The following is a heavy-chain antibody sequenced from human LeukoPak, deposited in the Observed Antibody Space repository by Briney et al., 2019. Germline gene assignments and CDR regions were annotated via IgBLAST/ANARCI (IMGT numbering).Heavy chain of an antibody. Sequence: SGTLSLTCSVSIGSVTSYYWSWFRQPVGKTLEWIGQIHVDGTTDYNPSLKSRVAMSIDTSNNQFSLPLTSVTAADTSVYFCAGRAQTTGYSFDYWGQGALVAVSS. CDR2: IHVDGTT. V-gene: IGHV4-4*07. CDR3: AGRAQTTGYSFDY. D-gene: IGHD2-15*01. CDR1: IGSVTSYY. J-gene: IGHJ4*02.